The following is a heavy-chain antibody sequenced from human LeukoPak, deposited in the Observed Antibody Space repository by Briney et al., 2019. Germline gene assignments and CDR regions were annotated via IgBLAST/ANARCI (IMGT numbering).Heavy chain of an antibody. J-gene: IGHJ6*02. CDR1: GYSFTSYW. V-gene: IGHV5-51*01. Sequence: GESLKISCKGSGYSFTSYWIGWVRQMPGKGLEWMGIIYPGDSDTRYSPSFQGQVTISAHKSISTAYLQWSSLKASDTAMYYCARVAVAGTNYYYGMDVWGQGTTVTVSS. CDR2: IYPGDSDT. D-gene: IGHD6-19*01. CDR3: ARVAVAGTNYYYGMDV.